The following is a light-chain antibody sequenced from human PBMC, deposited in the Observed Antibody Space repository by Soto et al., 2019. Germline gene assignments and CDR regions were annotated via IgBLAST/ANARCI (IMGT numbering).Light chain of an antibody. CDR1: QSISSW. CDR2: DAS. V-gene: IGKV1-5*01. Sequence: DIPMTQTPSTLSASVGDRVTITCRASQSISSWLAWYQQKPGKAPKLLIYDASSLKSGVPSRFSGSGSGTEFTLTISSLQPDDFATYYCQQYNSYSPGFGQGTKLEIK. J-gene: IGKJ2*03. CDR3: QQYNSYSPG.